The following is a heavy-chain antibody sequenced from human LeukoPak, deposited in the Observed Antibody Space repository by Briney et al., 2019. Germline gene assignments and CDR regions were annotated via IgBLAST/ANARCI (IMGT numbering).Heavy chain of an antibody. CDR2: ISYDGSNK. J-gene: IGHJ4*02. CDR3: AKDSPSEHALGSYFDY. CDR1: GFTFSSYG. Sequence: PGRSLRLSCAASGFTFSSYGMHWVRQAPGMGLEWVAVISYDGSNKYYADSVKGRFTISRDNSKNTLYLQMNSLRAEDTAVYYCAKDSPSEHALGSYFDYWGQGTLVTVSS. D-gene: IGHD7-27*01. V-gene: IGHV3-30*18.